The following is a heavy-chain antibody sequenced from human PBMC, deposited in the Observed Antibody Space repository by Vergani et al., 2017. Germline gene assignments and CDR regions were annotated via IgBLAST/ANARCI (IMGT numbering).Heavy chain of an antibody. CDR2: IYYSGST. V-gene: IGHV4-39*01. J-gene: IGHJ5*02. D-gene: IGHD6-19*01. Sequence: QLQLQESGPGLVKPSATLSLTCSVSGASIRSSNYYWGWNRQPPGKGLEWIASIYYSGSTYYNPSLKSRVTISVDTSKNQFSLKLSSVTAADTAVYFCAGHSTVEWLVKLGWIDPWGQGILVTVSS. CDR3: AGHSTVEWLVKLGWIDP. CDR1: GASIRSSNYY.